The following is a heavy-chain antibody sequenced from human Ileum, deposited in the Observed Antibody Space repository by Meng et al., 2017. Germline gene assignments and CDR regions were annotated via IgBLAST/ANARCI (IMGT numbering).Heavy chain of an antibody. CDR2: IWYHGNKQ. CDR1: GFTFSNYG. CDR3: VRDADVSDHYPYADN. D-gene: IGHD3-22*01. Sequence: GESLKISCAASGFTFSNYGMHWVRQAPGKGLEWLAIIWYHGNKQKYADSVKGRITVSRDNSKNTLFLQLNSLTADDTAVYLCVRDADVSDHYPYADNWGQETLVTVSS. J-gene: IGHJ4*02. V-gene: IGHV3-30*02.